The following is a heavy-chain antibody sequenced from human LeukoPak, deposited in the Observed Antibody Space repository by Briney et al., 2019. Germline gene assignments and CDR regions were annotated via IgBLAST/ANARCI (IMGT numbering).Heavy chain of an antibody. V-gene: IGHV4-4*09. CDR2: VHASGST. CDR3: ARRLRGDYFDY. CDR1: SGSISSDY. J-gene: IGHJ4*02. D-gene: IGHD2-21*01. Sequence: PSETLSLTCTVSSGSISSDYWSWIRQPPGKGLGWIGYVHASGSTNYHPSLKSRVTISVDTSKNQFSLKLSSVTAADTAVYYCARRLRGDYFDYWGQGILVTVSS.